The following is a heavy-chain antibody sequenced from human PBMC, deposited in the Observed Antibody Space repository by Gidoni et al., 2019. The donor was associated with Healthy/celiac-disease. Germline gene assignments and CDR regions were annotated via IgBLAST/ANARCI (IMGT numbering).Heavy chain of an antibody. CDR3: ARHSYWGRYYFDY. V-gene: IGHV4-39*01. D-gene: IGHD3-16*01. J-gene: IGHJ4*02. CDR2: IYYSGST. Sequence: QLQLQESGPGLVKPSETLSLTCTVSGCSISSSSYYWGWIRQPPGKGLEWIGSIYYSGSTYYNPSLKSRVTISVDTSKNQFSLKLSSVTAADTAVYYCARHSYWGRYYFDYWGQGTLVTVSS. CDR1: GCSISSSSYY.